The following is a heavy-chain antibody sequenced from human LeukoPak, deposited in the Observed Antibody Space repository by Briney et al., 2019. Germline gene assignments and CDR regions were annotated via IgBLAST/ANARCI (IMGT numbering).Heavy chain of an antibody. Sequence: SETLSLTCTVSGGSISSSSYYWGWIRQPPGKGLEWIGSIYYSGSTYYNPSLKSRVTISVDTPKNQFSLKLSSVTAADTAVYYCAGLYDYYDSSGYYYPFDYWGQGTLVTVSS. CDR2: IYYSGST. J-gene: IGHJ4*02. CDR1: GGSISSSSYY. V-gene: IGHV4-39*07. CDR3: AGLYDYYDSSGYYYPFDY. D-gene: IGHD3-22*01.